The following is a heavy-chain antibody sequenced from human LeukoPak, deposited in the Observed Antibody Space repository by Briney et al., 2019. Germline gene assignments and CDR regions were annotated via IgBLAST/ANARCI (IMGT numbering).Heavy chain of an antibody. V-gene: IGHV4-4*07. CDR1: GGSISCYY. CDR2: IYASGNT. CDR3: ARQGVATAIDY. D-gene: IGHD2-21*02. J-gene: IGHJ4*02. Sequence: PSETLSLTCTVSGGSISCYYWSWIRQPAGKGLEWIGRIYASGNTNYNPSLKSRVTMSVDTSKNLFALKLSSVTAADTAVYYCARQGVATAIDYWGQGTLVTVSS.